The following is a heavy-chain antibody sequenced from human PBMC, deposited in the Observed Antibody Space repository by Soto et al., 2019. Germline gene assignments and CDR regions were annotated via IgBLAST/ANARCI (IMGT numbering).Heavy chain of an antibody. V-gene: IGHV1-18*04. Sequence: GASVKVSCKASGYTFTSYGISWVRQAPGQGLDWMGWISAYNGNTKYAQDLQGRVTMTTDTSTSTAYMELRSLRSDDTAMYYCARFSGGSYNTYYFYYGMDAWGQGTTVTVSS. D-gene: IGHD2-15*01. CDR2: ISAYNGNT. CDR3: ARFSGGSYNTYYFYYGMDA. CDR1: GYTFTSYG. J-gene: IGHJ6*02.